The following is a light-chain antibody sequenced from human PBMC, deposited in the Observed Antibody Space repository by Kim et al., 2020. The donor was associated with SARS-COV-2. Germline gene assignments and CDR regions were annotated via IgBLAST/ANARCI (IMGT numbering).Light chain of an antibody. CDR3: QQYNNWHT. V-gene: IGKV3-15*01. Sequence: EIVMTQSPATLSVSPGERATLSCRASQSVSSNLAWYQQKPGQAPRLLIYGASTRATGIPARFSGSGSWTEFTLTISSLQSEDFAVYYCQQYNNWHTFGQGTKLEI. J-gene: IGKJ2*01. CDR2: GAS. CDR1: QSVSSN.